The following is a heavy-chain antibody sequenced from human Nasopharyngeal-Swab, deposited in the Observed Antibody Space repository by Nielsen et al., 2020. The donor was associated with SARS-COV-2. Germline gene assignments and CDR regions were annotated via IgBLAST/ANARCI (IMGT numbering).Heavy chain of an antibody. CDR1: GFSFSTFW. D-gene: IGHD4-23*01. CDR2: INTDGRRT. J-gene: IGHJ4*02. Sequence: GGSLSLSCAASGFSFSTFWMHWVRQVPGEGLVWVSRINTDGRRTNYAESVKGRFTISRDNVKNMLYLQMNNLRPEDTDVYYCARDLGGFGGYWGQGTLATVSS. V-gene: IGHV3-74*01. CDR3: ARDLGGFGGY.